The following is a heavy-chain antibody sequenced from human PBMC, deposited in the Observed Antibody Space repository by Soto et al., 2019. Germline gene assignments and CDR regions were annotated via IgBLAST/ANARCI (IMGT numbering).Heavy chain of an antibody. Sequence: SETLSLTCAVCGGSFSDYSCTFIRHPPCKGLEWIGEINDSGGTNYTPSLERRVTISRDTSKNRFSLKLSSVTAADTAVYYCARGSHKLHSYDSSGFYHYVDYWGQGSLVTVSS. CDR1: GGSFSDYS. V-gene: IGHV4-34*01. CDR2: INDSGGT. CDR3: ARGSHKLHSYDSSGFYHYVDY. J-gene: IGHJ4*02. D-gene: IGHD3-22*01.